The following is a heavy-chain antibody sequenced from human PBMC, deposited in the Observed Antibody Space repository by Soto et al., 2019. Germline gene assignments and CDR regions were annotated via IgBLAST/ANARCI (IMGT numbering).Heavy chain of an antibody. CDR1: GGSISSSSYY. Sequence: QLQLQESGPGLVKPSETLSLTCTVSGGSISSSSYYWGWIRQPPGKGLEWIGSIYYSGSTSYNPSPKNGVTTSVDKSKNQFALKLSSVTAADTAVYYCARQIVGAIWWFDPWGQGTLVTVSS. CDR2: IYYSGST. J-gene: IGHJ5*02. D-gene: IGHD1-26*01. CDR3: ARQIVGAIWWFDP. V-gene: IGHV4-39*01.